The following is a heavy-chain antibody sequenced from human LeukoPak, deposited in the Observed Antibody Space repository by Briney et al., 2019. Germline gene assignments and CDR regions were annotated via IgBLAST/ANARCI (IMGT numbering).Heavy chain of an antibody. J-gene: IGHJ5*02. Sequence: SETLSLTCTVSGGSISSYYWSWIRQPAGKGLEWIGLIYTSGSTNYNPSLKSRVTMSVDTSKNQFSLKLSSVTAADTAVYYCARDLGYSGYDFWFDPWGQGTLVTVSS. CDR2: IYTSGST. D-gene: IGHD5-12*01. CDR1: GGSISSYY. V-gene: IGHV4-4*07. CDR3: ARDLGYSGYDFWFDP.